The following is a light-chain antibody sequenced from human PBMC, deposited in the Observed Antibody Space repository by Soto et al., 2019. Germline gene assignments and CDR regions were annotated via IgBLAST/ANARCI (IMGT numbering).Light chain of an antibody. CDR3: QQYNDWPPLT. J-gene: IGKJ4*01. Sequence: EIMMTQSPATVSVSPGERATLSCRASQSIRTNVAWYQQKPGQALRLLIYDASTRATGLSSRFSGSGSGTEFTLTICSLQSEDVAIYYCQQYNDWPPLTFGGGTRLEI. CDR1: QSIRTN. V-gene: IGKV3-15*01. CDR2: DAS.